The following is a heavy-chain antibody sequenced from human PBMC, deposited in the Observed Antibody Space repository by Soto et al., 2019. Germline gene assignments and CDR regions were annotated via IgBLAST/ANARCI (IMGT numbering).Heavy chain of an antibody. CDR2: HIPYNGDR. V-gene: IGHV1-18*01. CDR3: VRDASSGYRGWWDP. CDR1: GYTFTSYG. Sequence: ASGKVSCKASGYTFTSYGISWVRQAPGQGLEWMGLHIPYNGDRIYAQKFQGRVILTTDTATNTAYMELGSLRSDDTAVYYCVRDASSGYRGWWDPWGQGTLVTVSS. J-gene: IGHJ5*02. D-gene: IGHD5-12*01.